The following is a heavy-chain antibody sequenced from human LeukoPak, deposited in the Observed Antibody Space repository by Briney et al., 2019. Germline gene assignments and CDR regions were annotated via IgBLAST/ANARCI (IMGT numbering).Heavy chain of an antibody. CDR1: GGSISSGSYY. Sequence: SETLSLTCTVSGGSISSGSYYWSWIRQPAGKGLEWIGRIYTSGSTNYNPSLKSRVTISVDTSKNQFSLKLSSVTAADTAVYYCAVGMGFYNAGFDYWGQGTLVTVSS. CDR3: AVGMGFYNAGFDY. CDR2: IYTSGST. D-gene: IGHD2/OR15-2a*01. J-gene: IGHJ4*02. V-gene: IGHV4-61*02.